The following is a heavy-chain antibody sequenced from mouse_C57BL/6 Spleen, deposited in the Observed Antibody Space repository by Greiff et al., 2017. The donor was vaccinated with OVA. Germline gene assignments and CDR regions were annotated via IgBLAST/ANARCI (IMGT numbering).Heavy chain of an antibody. J-gene: IGHJ4*01. CDR2: IDPHSGGT. Sequence: VQLQQPGAELVKPGASVKLSCKASGYTFTSYWMHWVKQRPGRGLEWIGRIDPHSGGTKYNEKFKSKATLTVDKPSSTAYMQLSSLTSEDSAVYYCAREGNYGAMDYWGQGTSVTVSS. V-gene: IGHV1-72*01. CDR3: AREGNYGAMDY. D-gene: IGHD2-1*01. CDR1: GYTFTSYW.